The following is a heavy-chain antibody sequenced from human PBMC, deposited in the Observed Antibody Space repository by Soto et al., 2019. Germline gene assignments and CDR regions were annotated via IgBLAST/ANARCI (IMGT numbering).Heavy chain of an antibody. CDR1: GFSFSDYF. V-gene: IGHV1-46*01. Sequence: ASVKVSCKASGFSFSDYFMHWVRQAPVQGLEWMGIINPSCDSRNYAQKFQGRVTITRDTSKSTVYMDLSSLRYEDTAVYYCARDHGRSGGSCYSPNCFDPSSQGTLVTVSS. CDR2: INPSCDSR. D-gene: IGHD2-15*01. CDR3: ARDHGRSGGSCYSPNCFDP. J-gene: IGHJ5*02.